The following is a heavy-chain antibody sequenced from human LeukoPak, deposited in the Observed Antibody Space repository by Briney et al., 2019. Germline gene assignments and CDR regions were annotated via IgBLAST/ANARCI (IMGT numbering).Heavy chain of an antibody. CDR2: IYWDDDK. Sequence: ESGPTLVKPTQTLTLTCTFSGFSLSTSGVGVGWIRQPPGKALEWLALIYWDDDKRYSPSLKSRLTITKDTSKNQVVLTMTNMDPVDTATYYCARIQAYGGNSEGNYFNYWGQGTLVTVSS. CDR1: GFSLSTSGVG. V-gene: IGHV2-5*02. D-gene: IGHD4-23*01. J-gene: IGHJ4*02. CDR3: ARIQAYGGNSEGNYFNY.